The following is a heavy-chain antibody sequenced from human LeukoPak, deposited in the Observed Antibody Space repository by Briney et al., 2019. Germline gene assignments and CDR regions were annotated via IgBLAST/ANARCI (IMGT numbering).Heavy chain of an antibody. CDR3: ARIPHSLSSFDP. Sequence: GSLRLSCAASGFTFSDYYMNWIRQPPGKGLEWIGRIYTSGSTNYNPSLKSRVTISVDTSKNQFSLKLSSVTAADTAVYYCARIPHSLSSFDPWGQGTLVTVSS. D-gene: IGHD3-10*01. CDR2: IYTSGST. J-gene: IGHJ5*02. CDR1: GFTFSDYY. V-gene: IGHV4-4*08.